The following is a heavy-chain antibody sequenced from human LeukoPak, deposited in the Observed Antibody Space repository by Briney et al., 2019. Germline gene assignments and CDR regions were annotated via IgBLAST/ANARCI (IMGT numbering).Heavy chain of an antibody. Sequence: PGGSLRLSCAASGFTFSTYSMKWVRQAPGKGLEWVSSISRSSSYIYYADSVKGRFTISRDNAKNSLYLQMNSLRAEDTAVYYCARDWGGYCSGGSCYPGYWGQGTLVTVSS. J-gene: IGHJ4*02. CDR3: ARDWGGYCSGGSCYPGY. CDR2: ISRSSSYI. V-gene: IGHV3-21*01. D-gene: IGHD2-15*01. CDR1: GFTFSTYS.